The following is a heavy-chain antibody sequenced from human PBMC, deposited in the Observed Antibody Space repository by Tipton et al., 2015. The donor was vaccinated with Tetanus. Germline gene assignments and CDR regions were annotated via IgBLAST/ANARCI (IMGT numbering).Heavy chain of an antibody. CDR1: GGSISSGSYS. Sequence: TLSLTCAVSGGSISSGSYSWTWIRQPPGKGLQWIGYMYYSGTTHYNPSLKSRVTISIDRSKNQLSLKLTSVTAADTAVYYCARATSTGPAYNWFDPWGQGTLVTVSS. CDR2: MYYSGTT. V-gene: IGHV4-30-2*01. J-gene: IGHJ5*02. D-gene: IGHD2-8*02. CDR3: ARATSTGPAYNWFDP.